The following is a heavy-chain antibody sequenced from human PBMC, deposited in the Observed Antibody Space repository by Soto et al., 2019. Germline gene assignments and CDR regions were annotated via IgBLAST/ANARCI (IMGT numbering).Heavy chain of an antibody. D-gene: IGHD6-6*01. V-gene: IGHV1-8*01. J-gene: IGHJ6*02. CDR3: ARRGLSSSSPLRYYYNGMDV. CDR1: GYTFTSYD. Sequence: QVQLVQSGAEVKKPGASVKVSCKASGYTFTSYDINWVRQATGQGLEWMGWMNPNSGNTDYAQKFQGRVTMTRKTSISTACKGLSSLRSGDTAVYDCARRGLSSSSPLRYYYNGMDVRGQATTVTVSS. CDR2: MNPNSGNT.